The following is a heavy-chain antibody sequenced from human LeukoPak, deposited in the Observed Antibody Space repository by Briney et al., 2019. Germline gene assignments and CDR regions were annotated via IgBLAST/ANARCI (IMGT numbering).Heavy chain of an antibody. CDR1: GGSISSSSYY. V-gene: IGHV4-39*07. CDR3: ASLRKRGGAFDL. Sequence: SETLSLTCTVSGGSISSSSYYWGWIRQPPGKGLEWIGNIYYSGTTYYNPSLPSLKSRVTIFIDTSKNQFSLRLRSVTAADTAVYYCASLRKRGGAFDLWGQGTVVTVSS. CDR2: IYYSGTT. J-gene: IGHJ3*01.